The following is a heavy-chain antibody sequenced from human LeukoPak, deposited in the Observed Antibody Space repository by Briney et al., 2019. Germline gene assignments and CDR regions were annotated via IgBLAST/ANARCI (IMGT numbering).Heavy chain of an antibody. CDR1: GGSISSYY. CDR3: ARSLPWSNWFDP. J-gene: IGHJ5*02. Sequence: KPSETLSLTCTVSGGSISSYYWNWIRQPPGRGLEWIGYIYYSGSTNYNPSLKSRVTISVDTSKNQFSLKLSSVTAADTAAYYCARSLPWSNWFDPWGQGTLVSVSS. V-gene: IGHV4-59*01. D-gene: IGHD4-23*01. CDR2: IYYSGST.